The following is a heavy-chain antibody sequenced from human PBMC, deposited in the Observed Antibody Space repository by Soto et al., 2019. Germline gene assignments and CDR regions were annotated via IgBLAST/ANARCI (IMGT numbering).Heavy chain of an antibody. CDR2: ISPSGDST. V-gene: IGHV1-46*01. J-gene: IGHJ6*02. D-gene: IGHD3-3*01. CDR1: EYTFTTFY. CDR3: ARHFGIVRNYYYYYGMDV. Sequence: QVQLVQSGAEVRKPGASVKISCRASEYTFTTFYIHWVRQTPGQGLAWMGMISPSGDSTTYAQRLQGRVTMTRDTSTSTAFMELRSLRSEDTAMYYCARHFGIVRNYYYYYGMDVWGQGTTVTVS.